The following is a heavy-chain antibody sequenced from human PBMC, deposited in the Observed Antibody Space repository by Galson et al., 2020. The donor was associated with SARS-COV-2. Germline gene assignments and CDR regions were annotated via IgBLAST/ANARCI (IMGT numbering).Heavy chain of an antibody. Sequence: GGSLRLSCAASGFTFSSYAMHWVRQAPGKGLEWVAVISYDGSNKYYADSVKGRFTISRDNSKNTLYLQMNSLRAEDTAVYYCAREGIGEFDAFDIWGQGTMVTVSS. V-gene: IGHV3-30*04. CDR2: ISYDGSNK. D-gene: IGHD3-10*01. CDR1: GFTFSSYA. J-gene: IGHJ3*02. CDR3: AREGIGEFDAFDI.